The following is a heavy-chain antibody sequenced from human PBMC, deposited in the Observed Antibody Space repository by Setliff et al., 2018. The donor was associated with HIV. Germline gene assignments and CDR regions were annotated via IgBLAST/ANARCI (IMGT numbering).Heavy chain of an antibody. V-gene: IGHV5-51*01. CDR3: ASLRGDYVGQYYYYMDI. CDR2: IYPGDSDA. CDR1: GYSFTSYW. J-gene: IGHJ6*03. D-gene: IGHD4-17*01. Sequence: GESLKISCKGSGYSFTSYWIGWVRQMPGKGLEWMGIIYPGDSDARYGPSFQGQVTISADKSISTAYLQWSSLKASDTAIYYCASLRGDYVGQYYYYMDIWGKGTTVTVSS.